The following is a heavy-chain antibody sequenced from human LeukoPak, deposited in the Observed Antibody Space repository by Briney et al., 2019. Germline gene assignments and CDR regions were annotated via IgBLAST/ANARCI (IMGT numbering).Heavy chain of an antibody. CDR1: GFTFSSYA. CDR3: AKEGVPYDYVWGSYRYTPLDY. V-gene: IGHV3-23*01. CDR2: ISGSGGST. J-gene: IGHJ4*02. D-gene: IGHD3-16*02. Sequence: GGSLRLSCAASGFTFSSYAMSWVRQAPGKGLEWVSAISGSGGSTYYADSVKGRFTISRDNSKNTLYLQMNRLRAEDTAVYYCAKEGVPYDYVWGSYRYTPLDYWGQGTLVTVSS.